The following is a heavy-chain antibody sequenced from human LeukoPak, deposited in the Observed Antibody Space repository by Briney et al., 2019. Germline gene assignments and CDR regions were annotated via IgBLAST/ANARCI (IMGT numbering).Heavy chain of an antibody. CDR2: INHSGST. CDR3: ASLHGSSSLLRDY. Sequence: SETLSLTCAVYGGSFSGYYWSWIRQPPGKGLEWIGEINHSGSTNYNPSLKSRVTISVDTSKNQFSLKLSSVTAADTAVYYCASLHGSSSLLRDYWGQRTLVTLSS. V-gene: IGHV4-34*01. CDR1: GGSFSGYY. D-gene: IGHD6-6*01. J-gene: IGHJ4*02.